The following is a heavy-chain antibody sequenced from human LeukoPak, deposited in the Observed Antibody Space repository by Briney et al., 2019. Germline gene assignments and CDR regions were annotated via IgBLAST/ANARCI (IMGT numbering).Heavy chain of an antibody. CDR1: GGSFSGYY. Sequence: SESLSLTCAVYGGSFSGYYWSWIRQPPGKGLEWSGEINHSGTTNYNPSLKSRVTISVDTSKNQFSLKLSSVTAADTAVYYCARGYQIYYYGSGSYYMPFDYWGQGTLVTVSS. CDR3: ARGYQIYYYGSGSYYMPFDY. J-gene: IGHJ4*02. D-gene: IGHD3-10*01. V-gene: IGHV4-34*01. CDR2: INHSGTT.